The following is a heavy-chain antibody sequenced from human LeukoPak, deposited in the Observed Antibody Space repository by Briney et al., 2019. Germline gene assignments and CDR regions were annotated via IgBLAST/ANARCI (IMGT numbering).Heavy chain of an antibody. CDR1: GFTFSSYA. Sequence: GGSLRLSCAASGFTFSSYAMSWVRQAPGKGLEWVSAISGRGGSTYYADSVKGRFTISRDNSKNTLYLQMNSLRAEDTAVYYCAKTAYYGSGSANYYYGMDVWGQGTTVTVSS. CDR3: AKTAYYGSGSANYYYGMDV. CDR2: ISGRGGST. V-gene: IGHV3-23*01. D-gene: IGHD3-10*01. J-gene: IGHJ6*02.